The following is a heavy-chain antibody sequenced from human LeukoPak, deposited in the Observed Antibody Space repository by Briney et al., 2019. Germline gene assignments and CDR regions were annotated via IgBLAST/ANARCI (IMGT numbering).Heavy chain of an antibody. J-gene: IGHJ5*02. D-gene: IGHD3-10*01. Sequence: TSETLSLTCTVSGGSISSYYWSWIRQPPGKGLEWIGYIYYSGSTNYNPSLKSRVTISVDTSKNQFSLKLSSVTAADTAVYYCARDDGSGSYYYTRGNWFDPWGQGTLVTVSS. CDR1: GGSISSYY. CDR3: ARDDGSGSYYYTRGNWFDP. V-gene: IGHV4-59*01. CDR2: IYYSGST.